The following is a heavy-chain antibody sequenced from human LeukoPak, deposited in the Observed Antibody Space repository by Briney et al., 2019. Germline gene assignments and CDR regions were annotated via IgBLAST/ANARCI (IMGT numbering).Heavy chain of an antibody. CDR1: GFSFNSFG. V-gene: IGHV3-21*01. CDR3: VKDRYFGSQ. D-gene: IGHD2/OR15-2a*01. J-gene: IGHJ4*02. CDR2: ISTSGTYI. Sequence: GGSLSLSCEAPGFSFNSFGMNWVRQAPGKGLEWVSSISTSGTYISYADSVKGRFTISRDNAKNSLYLQMNSVRAEDTAVYYCVKDRYFGSQWGQGTLVTVSS.